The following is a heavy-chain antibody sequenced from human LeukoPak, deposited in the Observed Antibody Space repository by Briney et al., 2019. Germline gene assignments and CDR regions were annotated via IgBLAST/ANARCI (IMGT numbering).Heavy chain of an antibody. V-gene: IGHV3-48*04. CDR3: ARDRAWHGYNWNYFDY. Sequence: PGGSLRLSCAASGFTFSSYSMNWVRQAPGKGLEWVSYISSSSSTIYYADSVKGRFTISRDNAKNSLYLQMNSLRAEDTAVYYCARDRAWHGYNWNYFDYWGQGTLVTVSS. J-gene: IGHJ4*02. CDR2: ISSSSSTI. D-gene: IGHD1-20*01. CDR1: GFTFSSYS.